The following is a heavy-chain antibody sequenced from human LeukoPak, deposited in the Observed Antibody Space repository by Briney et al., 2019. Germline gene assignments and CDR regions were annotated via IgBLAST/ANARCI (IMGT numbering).Heavy chain of an antibody. CDR3: ARHELSYYDY. V-gene: IGHV4-59*08. J-gene: IGHJ4*02. CDR1: GGSIRSYH. Sequence: PSETLSLTCTVSGGSIRSYHWSWIRQPPGKRLEWIGYIYYSGSTNYNPSLKSRVTISVDTSKNQFSLKLSSVTAADTAVYYCARHELSYYDYWGQGTLVTVSS. CDR2: IYYSGST.